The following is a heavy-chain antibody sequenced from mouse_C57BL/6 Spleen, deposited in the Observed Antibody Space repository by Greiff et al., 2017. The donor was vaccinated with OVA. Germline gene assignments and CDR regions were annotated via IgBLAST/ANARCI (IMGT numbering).Heavy chain of an antibody. CDR3: AREEEYYFDY. V-gene: IGHV1-59*01. CDR1: GYTFTSYW. J-gene: IGHJ2*01. Sequence: QVQLQQSGAELVRPGTSVKLSCKASGYTFTSYWMHWVKQRPGQGLEWIGVIDPSDSYTNYNQKFKGKATLTVDTSSSTAYMQLSSLTSEDSAVYYCAREEEYYFDYWGQGTTLTVSS. CDR2: IDPSDSYT.